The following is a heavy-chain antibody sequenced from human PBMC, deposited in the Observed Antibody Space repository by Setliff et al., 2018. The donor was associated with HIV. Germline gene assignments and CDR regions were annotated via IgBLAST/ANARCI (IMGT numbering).Heavy chain of an antibody. CDR1: GGSISSSYYY. J-gene: IGHJ6*02. CDR2: MYYSGST. Sequence: SETLSLTCTVSGGSISSSYYYWGWIRQPPGKGLEWIGSMYYSGSTYYNPSLKSRVTISVDTSKDQFSLKLNSVTAADTAVYYCARDPYGSGSYHYYYGMDVWGQGTTVTVSS. CDR3: ARDPYGSGSYHYYYGMDV. V-gene: IGHV4-39*07. D-gene: IGHD3-10*01.